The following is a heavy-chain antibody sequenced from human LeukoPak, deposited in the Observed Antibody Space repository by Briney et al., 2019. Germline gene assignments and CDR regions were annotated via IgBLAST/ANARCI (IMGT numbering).Heavy chain of an antibody. CDR2: VSENGDGT. CDR1: GFTFNHYA. CDR3: ARGWTTFHY. J-gene: IGHJ4*02. D-gene: IGHD1-1*01. Sequence: PGGSPRLSCVASGFTFNHYAMSWVRQAPGKGLEWVASVSENGDGTMYPDSVKGRFTISRDNSRKTVLLEVNSLRVEDAATYYCARGWTTFHYWGQGALVTVSS. V-gene: IGHV3-23*01.